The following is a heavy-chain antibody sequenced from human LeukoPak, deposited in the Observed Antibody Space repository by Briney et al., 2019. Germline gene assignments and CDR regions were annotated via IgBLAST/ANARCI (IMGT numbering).Heavy chain of an antibody. V-gene: IGHV4-59*01. CDR3: ARAAYYYGSGSYYNPTWYFDL. J-gene: IGHJ2*01. Sequence: SETLSLTCTVSGGSICSYYWSWIRQPPGKGLEWIGYIYYSGSTNYNPSLKSRVTISVDTSKNQFSLKLSSVTAADTAVYYCARAAYYYGSGSYYNPTWYFDLWGRGTLVTVSS. CDR1: GGSICSYY. CDR2: IYYSGST. D-gene: IGHD3-10*01.